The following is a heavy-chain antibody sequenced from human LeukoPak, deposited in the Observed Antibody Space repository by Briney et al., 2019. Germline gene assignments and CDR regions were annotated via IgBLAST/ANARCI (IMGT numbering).Heavy chain of an antibody. Sequence: ASVKVSCKASGYTFTSYAMHWVRQAPGQRLEWMGWINAGNGNTKYSQKFQGRVTITRDTSAGTAYMELSSLRSEDTAVYYCARAKWYSSGWYGYWGQGTLVTVSS. CDR2: INAGNGNT. CDR1: GYTFTSYA. D-gene: IGHD6-19*01. V-gene: IGHV1-3*01. J-gene: IGHJ4*02. CDR3: ARAKWYSSGWYGY.